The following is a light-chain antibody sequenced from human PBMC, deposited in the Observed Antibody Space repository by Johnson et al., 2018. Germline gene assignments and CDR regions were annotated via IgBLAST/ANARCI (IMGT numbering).Light chain of an antibody. V-gene: IGLV1-51*02. CDR1: SSNIGNNY. CDR3: GTLDSNLSAGNV. J-gene: IGLJ1*01. CDR2: ENN. Sequence: QSVLTQPPSVSAAPGQKVTISCSGSSSNIGNNYVSWYQQLPGTAPKLLIYENNKRPSGIPDRFSGSKSGTSATLGITGLQTGDEADYYCGTLDSNLSAGNVFGTGTKVTVL.